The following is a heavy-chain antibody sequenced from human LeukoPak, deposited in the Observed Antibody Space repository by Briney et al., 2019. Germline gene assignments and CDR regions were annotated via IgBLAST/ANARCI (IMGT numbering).Heavy chain of an antibody. CDR3: ARGSNLYLLRLWYFDY. V-gene: IGHV3-7*01. CDR2: IKQDGSEK. CDR1: GFTFSSYW. Sequence: PGGSLRLSCATSGFTFSSYWMSWVRQAPGKGLEWVANIKQDGSEKYYVDSVKGRFTISRDNAKNSLYLQMNSLRAEDTAVYYCARGSNLYLLRLWYFDYWGQGTLVTVSS. D-gene: IGHD3-16*01. J-gene: IGHJ4*02.